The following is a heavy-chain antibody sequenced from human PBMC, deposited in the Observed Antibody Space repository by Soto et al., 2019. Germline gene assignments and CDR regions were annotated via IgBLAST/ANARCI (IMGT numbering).Heavy chain of an antibody. V-gene: IGHV4-34*01. D-gene: IGHD6-19*01. Sequence: SETLSLTCAVYGGSFSGYYWSWIRQPPGKGLEWIGEINHSGSTNYNPSLKSRVTISVDTSKNQFSLKLSSVTAADTAVYYCARGGGYSSGWYSLYYFDYWGQGTLVTVSS. CDR3: ARGGGYSSGWYSLYYFDY. CDR1: GGSFSGYY. CDR2: INHSGST. J-gene: IGHJ4*02.